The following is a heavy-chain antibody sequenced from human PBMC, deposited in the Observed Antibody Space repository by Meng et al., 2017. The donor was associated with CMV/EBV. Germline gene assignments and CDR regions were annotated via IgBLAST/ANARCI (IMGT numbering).Heavy chain of an antibody. D-gene: IGHD3-10*01. J-gene: IGHJ4*02. CDR2: INPGNGNT. CDR3: ARDRGDS. CDR1: GYTFTSYN. V-gene: IGHV1-3*01. Sequence: SVKVSCKASGYTFTSYNMHWVRQAPGQRPEWMGLINPGNGNTKYSQKFQGRVTITRDTSASIAYMELSSLRSEDTAVYYCARDRGDSWGQGTLVTVPQ.